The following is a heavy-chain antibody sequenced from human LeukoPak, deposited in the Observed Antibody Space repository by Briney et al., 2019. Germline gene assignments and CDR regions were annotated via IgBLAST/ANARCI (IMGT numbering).Heavy chain of an antibody. Sequence: GGSLRLSCAASGFTFSSYEMNWVRQAPGKGLEWVSSISRSATTIYYADSVKGRFTISRDNAKNSLYLQMNSLTAEDSAVYYCASRRGSNRPFDYWGQGTLVTVSS. CDR2: ISRSATTI. CDR1: GFTFSSYE. V-gene: IGHV3-48*03. D-gene: IGHD1-26*01. J-gene: IGHJ4*02. CDR3: ASRRGSNRPFDY.